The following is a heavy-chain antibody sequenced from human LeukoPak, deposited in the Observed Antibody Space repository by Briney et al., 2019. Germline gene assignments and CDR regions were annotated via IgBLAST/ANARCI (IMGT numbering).Heavy chain of an antibody. V-gene: IGHV6-1*01. CDR1: GDIVSSNSAA. CDR2: TYYRSKWYN. CDR3: ARERSEWLLFIDGWFDP. J-gene: IGHJ5*02. D-gene: IGHD3-3*01. Sequence: SQTLSLTCAISGDIVSSNSAAWNWIRQSPSRGLEWLARTYYRSKWYNDYAVSVKSRITINPDTSKNQFSLQLNSVTPEDTAVYYCARERSEWLLFIDGWFDPWGQGTLVTVSS.